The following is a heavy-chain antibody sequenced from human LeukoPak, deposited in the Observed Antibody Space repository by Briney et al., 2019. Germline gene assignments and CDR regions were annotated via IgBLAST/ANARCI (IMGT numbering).Heavy chain of an antibody. V-gene: IGHV3-23*01. Sequence: GGSLRLSCVASGSTFSNYAMSWVRQPLGKGLEWVSGISGIGGSTYYADSVKGRFTISRDNSKNTLYLQMNSLRAEDTAVYYCARERDSGSSPPYCFDYWGQGTLVTVSS. CDR3: ARERDSGSSPPYCFDY. CDR2: ISGIGGST. CDR1: GSTFSNYA. J-gene: IGHJ4*02. D-gene: IGHD1-26*01.